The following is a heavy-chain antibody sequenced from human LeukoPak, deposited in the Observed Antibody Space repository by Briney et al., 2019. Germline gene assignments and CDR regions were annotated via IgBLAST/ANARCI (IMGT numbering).Heavy chain of an antibody. CDR1: GYSIRNGYY. Sequence: SETLSLTCTVSGYSIRNGYYWGWIRQPPGKGLEWIGSIYHSGSTYYNPSLKSRVTISVDTSKNQFSLKLSSVTAADTAVYFCARAYRSSWYANWFDPWGQGTLVTVSS. J-gene: IGHJ5*02. D-gene: IGHD6-13*01. V-gene: IGHV4-38-2*02. CDR3: ARAYRSSWYANWFDP. CDR2: IYHSGST.